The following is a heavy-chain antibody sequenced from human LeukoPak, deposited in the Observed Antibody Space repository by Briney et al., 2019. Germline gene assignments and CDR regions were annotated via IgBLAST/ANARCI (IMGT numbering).Heavy chain of an antibody. J-gene: IGHJ4*02. CDR1: GVTLSGYA. V-gene: IGHV3-64D*06. D-gene: IGHD3-22*01. CDR2: ISSNGGST. Sequence: GGSLRLSCSASGVTLSGYAMHWVRQAPGKGLEYVSAISSNGGSTYYADSVKGRFTISRDNSKNTLYLQMSSLRAEDTAVYYCVKEDYYYDSSVYYIYYWGQGTLVTVSS. CDR3: VKEDYYYDSSVYYIYY.